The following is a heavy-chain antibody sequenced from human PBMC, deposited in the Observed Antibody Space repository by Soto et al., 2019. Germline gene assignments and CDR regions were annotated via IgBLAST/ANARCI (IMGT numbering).Heavy chain of an antibody. Sequence: GASVKVSCKASGGTFSSYAISWVRQAPGQGLEWMGWISAYNGNTNYAQKLQGRVTMTTGTSTSTAYMALRSLRSDDTAVYYCARALFYNDFWSGYQYYFDYWGQGTLVTVSS. CDR1: GGTFSSYA. D-gene: IGHD3-3*01. J-gene: IGHJ4*02. CDR3: ARALFYNDFWSGYQYYFDY. CDR2: ISAYNGNT. V-gene: IGHV1-18*01.